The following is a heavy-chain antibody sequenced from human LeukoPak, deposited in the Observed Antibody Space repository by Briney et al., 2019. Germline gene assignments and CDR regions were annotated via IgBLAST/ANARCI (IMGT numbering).Heavy chain of an antibody. V-gene: IGHV3-21*04. J-gene: IGHJ4*02. CDR3: ARGLTSFMTTVTTLDY. CDR2: ISSSSSYI. Sequence: GGSLRLSCAASGFTFSSYSMNWVRQAPGKGLEWVSSISSSSSYIYYADSVKGRFTISRDNAKNSLYLQMNSLRAEDTAVYYCARGLTSFMTTVTTLDYWGQGTLVTVSS. D-gene: IGHD4-17*01. CDR1: GFTFSSYS.